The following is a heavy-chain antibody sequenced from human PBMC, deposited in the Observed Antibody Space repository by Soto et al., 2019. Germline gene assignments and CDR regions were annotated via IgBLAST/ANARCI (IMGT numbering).Heavy chain of an antibody. J-gene: IGHJ4*02. Sequence: SQTLSLTCAISGDSVSSNSAAWNWIRQSPSRGLEWLGRTYYRSKWYNDYAVSVKSRITINPDTSKNQFSLQLNSVTPEDTAVYYFAIFMGNSVAPTYFDYWGQGTLVTVSS. CDR1: GDSVSSNSAA. V-gene: IGHV6-1*01. CDR2: TYYRSKWYN. CDR3: AIFMGNSVAPTYFDY. D-gene: IGHD5-12*01.